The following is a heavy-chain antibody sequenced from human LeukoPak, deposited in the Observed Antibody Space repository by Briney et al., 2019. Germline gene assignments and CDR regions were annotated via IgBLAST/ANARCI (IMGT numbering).Heavy chain of an antibody. J-gene: IGHJ4*02. D-gene: IGHD6-19*01. CDR3: ARSSGWYNY. CDR2: ISWNSGSI. Sequence: GGSLRLSCAASGFTFDDYAMHWVRQAPGKGLEWVSGISWNSGSIGYADSVKGRFTISRDNSKNTLYLQMNSLRAEDTAVYYCARSSGWYNYWGQGTLVTVSS. V-gene: IGHV3-9*01. CDR1: GFTFDDYA.